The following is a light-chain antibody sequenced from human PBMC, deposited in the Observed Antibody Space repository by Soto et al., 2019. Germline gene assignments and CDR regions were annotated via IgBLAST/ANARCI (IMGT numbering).Light chain of an antibody. CDR2: DAS. Sequence: EIVLTQSPATLSLSPGERATLSCRASQSVSSYLAWYQQKPGQAPRLLIYDASNRATGIPARFSGSGSGTDFPLTISSLEPEDFAVYYCQRRGTFGQGTKVEIK. V-gene: IGKV3-11*01. CDR1: QSVSSY. J-gene: IGKJ1*01. CDR3: QRRGT.